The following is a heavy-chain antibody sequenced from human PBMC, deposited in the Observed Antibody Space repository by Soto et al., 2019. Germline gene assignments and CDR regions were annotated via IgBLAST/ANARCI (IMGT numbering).Heavy chain of an antibody. V-gene: IGHV1-69*01. Sequence: QVQLVQSGAEVKKPGSSVKVSCKASGGTFNSHGITWVRQAPGQGLEWMGGIIPGFDTPNYAQRFQGRLTIIDDESTNTAYMNLSSLRCEATAIYYCASLIGTGRFDPWGQGTLVTVSS. D-gene: IGHD3-9*01. CDR2: IIPGFDTP. CDR3: ASLIGTGRFDP. J-gene: IGHJ5*02. CDR1: GGTFNSHG.